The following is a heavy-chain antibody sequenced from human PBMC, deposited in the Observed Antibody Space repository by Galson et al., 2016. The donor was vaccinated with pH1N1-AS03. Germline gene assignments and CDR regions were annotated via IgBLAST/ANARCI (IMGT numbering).Heavy chain of an antibody. J-gene: IGHJ4*02. CDR3: ARPYGGGY. V-gene: IGHV4-39*07. CDR2: IYHRGYT. CDR1: GDSIEQSIYY. Sequence: SETLSLTGTVSGDSIEQSIYYWGWVRQPPGKGLEWIASIYHRGYTHYNPSLQRRVTISMDVAKNQFFLEMRSVSAADTAVYYCARPYGGGYWGQGTRVTVSS. D-gene: IGHD4-23*01.